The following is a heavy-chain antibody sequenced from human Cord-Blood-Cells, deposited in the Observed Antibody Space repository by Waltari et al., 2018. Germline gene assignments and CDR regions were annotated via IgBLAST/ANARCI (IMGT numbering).Heavy chain of an antibody. J-gene: IGHJ2*01. Sequence: QVQLQESGPGLVKPSQTLSLTCTVSGGSISSGGYYWSWIRPHPGTGLEWIGYIYYSGSTYYNPSLKSRVTISVDTSKNQFSLKLSSVTAADTAVYYCARDRGVVGRRKDTYWYFDLWGRGTLVTVSS. V-gene: IGHV4-31*03. D-gene: IGHD1-26*01. CDR2: IYYSGST. CDR3: ARDRGVVGRRKDTYWYFDL. CDR1: GGSISSGGYY.